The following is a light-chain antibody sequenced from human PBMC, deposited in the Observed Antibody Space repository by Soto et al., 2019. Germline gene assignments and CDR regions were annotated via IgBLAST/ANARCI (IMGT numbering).Light chain of an antibody. CDR2: GAS. J-gene: IGKJ1*01. V-gene: IGKV3-15*01. CDR3: QRYNNWPWT. CDR1: QSVSSN. Sequence: EIVMTQSPATLSVSPGERATLSCRASQSVSSNLAWYPQKAGQAPRVLIYGASTRATGIPARFTGSGSGTEFTLTVSSLQSEDFAVYYCQRYNNWPWTCGQGTKVEI.